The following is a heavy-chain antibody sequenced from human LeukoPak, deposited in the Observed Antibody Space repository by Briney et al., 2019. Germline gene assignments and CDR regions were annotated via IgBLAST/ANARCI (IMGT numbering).Heavy chain of an antibody. V-gene: IGHV3-33*01. Sequence: GASPRLSCAASGFTFSNYGMHWVRQAPGKGLEWVALIWYDGSNKYYADSVKGRLTISRDNSKNTLYLQMNSLRAEDTAVYYCAREGPRGNSQFDYWGQGTLVTVSS. CDR2: IWYDGSNK. J-gene: IGHJ4*02. CDR3: AREGPRGNSQFDY. D-gene: IGHD2/OR15-2a*01. CDR1: GFTFSNYG.